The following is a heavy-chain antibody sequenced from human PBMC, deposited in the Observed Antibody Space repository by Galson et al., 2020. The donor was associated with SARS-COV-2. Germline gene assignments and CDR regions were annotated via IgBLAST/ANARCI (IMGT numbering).Heavy chain of an antibody. CDR1: GYTFTSYG. Sequence: ASVKVSCKAYGYTFTSYGVNWVRQAPGQGPEWMGWIRSYNGNTNYAEKFQGRVTMTTDTSTSTVYMELRSLRYDDTAVYYCAAPSLGGRGYTDGKYFQYGMDVWGQGTTVTVSS. D-gene: IGHD5-18*01. CDR2: IRSYNGNT. V-gene: IGHV1-18*04. J-gene: IGHJ6*02. CDR3: AAPSLGGRGYTDGKYFQYGMDV.